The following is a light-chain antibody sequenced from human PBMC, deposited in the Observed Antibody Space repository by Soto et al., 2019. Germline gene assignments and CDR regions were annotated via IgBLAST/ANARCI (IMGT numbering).Light chain of an antibody. Sequence: QSVLTQPPSASGTPGQRVTISCSGSTSNIGSNTVNWYYHLPGTAPKLLMYSNYQRPSGVPDRFSGSKSGTSASLAISGLQSEDEAEYYCAAWDDSLNGPVFGGGTKLTVL. V-gene: IGLV1-44*01. CDR1: TSNIGSNT. CDR3: AAWDDSLNGPV. J-gene: IGLJ2*01. CDR2: SNY.